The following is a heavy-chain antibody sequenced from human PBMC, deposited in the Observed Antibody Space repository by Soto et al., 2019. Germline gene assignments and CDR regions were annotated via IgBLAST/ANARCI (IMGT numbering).Heavy chain of an antibody. CDR2: ISYDGSNK. J-gene: IGHJ5*02. V-gene: IGHV3-30-3*01. D-gene: IGHD2-21*01. CDR3: AREYSDGWFDP. CDR1: GFTFSIYA. Sequence: QVQLVESGGGVVQPGRSLRLSCAASGFTFSIYAMHWVRQAPGKGLEWVAVISYDGSNKYYADSVKGRFTISKDNSKNTVYLQVNSLTAEDSAVYYCAREYSDGWFDPWGQGTLVTVSS.